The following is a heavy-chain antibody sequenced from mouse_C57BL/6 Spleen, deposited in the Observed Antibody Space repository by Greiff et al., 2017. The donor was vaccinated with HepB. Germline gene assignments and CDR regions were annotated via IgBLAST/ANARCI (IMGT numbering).Heavy chain of an antibody. CDR2: ISSGSSTI. J-gene: IGHJ3*01. D-gene: IGHD1-1*01. V-gene: IGHV5-17*01. CDR3: ARQGYYYGSSYEEFAY. Sequence: EVNLVESGGGLVKPGGSLKLSCAASGFTFSDYGMHWVRQAPEKGLEWVAYISSGSSTIYYADTVKGRFTISRDNAKNTLFLQMTSLRSADTAMYYCARQGYYYGSSYEEFAYWGQGTLVTVSA. CDR1: GFTFSDYG.